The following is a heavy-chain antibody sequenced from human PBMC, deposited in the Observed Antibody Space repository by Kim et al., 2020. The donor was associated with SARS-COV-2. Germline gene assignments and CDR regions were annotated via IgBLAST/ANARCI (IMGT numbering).Heavy chain of an antibody. J-gene: IGHJ5*02. V-gene: IGHV1-3*01. CDR2: INGGNGNT. D-gene: IGHD3-10*01. Sequence: ASVKVSCKASRYTFDTFSLYWVRQAPGQRFEWMGWINGGNGNTRYSQTFQGRVTITRDRAATTAYMELSSLTSKDTAVYYCAREGSGSYNWFDPWGQGTLVTVSS. CDR1: RYTFDTFS. CDR3: AREGSGSYNWFDP.